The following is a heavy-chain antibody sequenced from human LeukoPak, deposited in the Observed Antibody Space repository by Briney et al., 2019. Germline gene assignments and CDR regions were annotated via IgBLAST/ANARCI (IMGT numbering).Heavy chain of an antibody. Sequence: ASVKVSCKASGYTFTSYGISWVRQAPGQGLEWMGWISAYNGNTNYAQKLQGRVTMTTDTSTSTAYMELRSLRSDDTAVYYCARDYRYCSSTSCYSRLYMDVWGKGTTVTVSS. CDR2: ISAYNGNT. V-gene: IGHV1-18*01. J-gene: IGHJ6*03. D-gene: IGHD2-2*01. CDR1: GYTFTSYG. CDR3: ARDYRYCSSTSCYSRLYMDV.